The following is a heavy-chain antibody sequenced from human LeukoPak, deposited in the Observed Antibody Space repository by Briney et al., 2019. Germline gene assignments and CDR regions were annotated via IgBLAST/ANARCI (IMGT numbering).Heavy chain of an antibody. CDR1: GFTFSSYS. D-gene: IGHD2-2*01. CDR2: ISSSSSTI. J-gene: IGHJ5*02. V-gene: IGHV3-48*01. CDR3: ARDLLVGYCSSTSCPNWFDP. Sequence: GGSLRLSCAASGFTFSSYSMNWVRQAPGKGLEWVSYISSSSSTIYYADSVKGRFTISRDNAKNSLYLQMNSLRAEDTAVYYCARDLLVGYCSSTSCPNWFDPWGQGTLVTVSS.